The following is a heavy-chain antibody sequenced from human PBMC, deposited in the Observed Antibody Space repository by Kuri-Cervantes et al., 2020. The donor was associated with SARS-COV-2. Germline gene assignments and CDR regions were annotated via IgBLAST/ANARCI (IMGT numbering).Heavy chain of an antibody. CDR1: GYTFTGYY. CDR3: ARGHTSWGVRGHMDV. J-gene: IGHJ6*02. D-gene: IGHD3-16*01. CDR2: INPNSGGT. Sequence: ASVKVSCKASGYTFTGYYMHWVRQAPGQGLEWMGWINPNSGGTNYAQKFQGWVTMTRDTSISTAYMELSRLRSDDTAVYYCARGHTSWGVRGHMDVWGQGTTVTGSS. V-gene: IGHV1-2*04.